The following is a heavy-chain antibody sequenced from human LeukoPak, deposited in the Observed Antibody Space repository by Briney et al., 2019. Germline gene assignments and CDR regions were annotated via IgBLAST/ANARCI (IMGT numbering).Heavy chain of an antibody. Sequence: GSLRLSCAASGFIFSDNTMNWVRQAPGKRLEWVSSISSSNYYIYYAESVKGRFTISRDNAKNSLYLQMNSLRAEDTAVYYCAREFSDSSGYYDHWGQGTLVTVSS. V-gene: IGHV3-21*01. CDR2: ISSSNYYI. CDR1: GFIFSDNT. J-gene: IGHJ4*02. CDR3: AREFSDSSGYYDH. D-gene: IGHD3-22*01.